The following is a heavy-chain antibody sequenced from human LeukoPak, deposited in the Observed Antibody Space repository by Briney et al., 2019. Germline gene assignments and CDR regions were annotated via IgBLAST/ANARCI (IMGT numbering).Heavy chain of an antibody. Sequence: SETLSLTCTVSGGSISSYYWSWIRQPPGKGLEWIGYIYYSGSTNYNPSLKSRVTISVDTSKNQFSLELSSVTAADTAVYYCARVHIAARPYYFDYWGQGTLVTVSS. CDR1: GGSISSYY. J-gene: IGHJ4*02. CDR2: IYYSGST. D-gene: IGHD6-6*01. V-gene: IGHV4-59*08. CDR3: ARVHIAARPYYFDY.